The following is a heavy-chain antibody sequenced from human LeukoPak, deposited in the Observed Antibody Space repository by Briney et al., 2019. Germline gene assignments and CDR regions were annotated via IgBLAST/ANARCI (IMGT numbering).Heavy chain of an antibody. V-gene: IGHV5-51*01. J-gene: IGHJ3*02. D-gene: IGHD2-2*01. CDR1: GYSFTSYW. CDR3: ARHCSRTGCYHHNAFDI. CDR2: IYPGDSDT. Sequence: GESLKISCKGSGYSFTSYWIGWVRQMPGKGLEWMGIIYPGDSDTRYSPPFQGQVTISADKSISTACLQWSSLKASDTAMYYCARHCSRTGCYHHNAFDIWGQGTMVTVSS.